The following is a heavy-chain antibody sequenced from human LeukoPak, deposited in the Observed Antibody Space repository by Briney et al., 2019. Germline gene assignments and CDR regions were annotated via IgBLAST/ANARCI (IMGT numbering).Heavy chain of an antibody. Sequence: GASVKVSCKASGGTFSSYAISWVRQAPGQGLEWMGGIIPIFGTANYAQKFQGRVTITTDESTSTAYMELSSLRSEDTAVYYCATSEVVPADRGWFDPWGQGTLVTVSS. CDR1: GGTFSSYA. CDR3: ATSEVVPADRGWFDP. D-gene: IGHD2-2*01. J-gene: IGHJ5*02. CDR2: IIPIFGTA. V-gene: IGHV1-69*05.